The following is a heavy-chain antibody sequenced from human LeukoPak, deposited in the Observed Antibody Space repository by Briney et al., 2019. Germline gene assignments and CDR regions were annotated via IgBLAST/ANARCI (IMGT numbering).Heavy chain of an antibody. V-gene: IGHV3-30*03. Sequence: GGSLRLSCAASGFTFSNYGMHWVRQAPGKGLEWVAVISYDGSNKYYADSVKGRFTISRDNAKNSLTLQMNSLRVEDTAVYYCLTSGGYWGQGTLVTVSS. CDR2: ISYDGSNK. CDR1: GFTFSNYG. J-gene: IGHJ4*02. CDR3: LTSGGY. D-gene: IGHD1-26*01.